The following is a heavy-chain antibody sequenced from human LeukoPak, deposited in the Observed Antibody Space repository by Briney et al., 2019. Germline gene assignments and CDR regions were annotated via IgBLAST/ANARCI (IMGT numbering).Heavy chain of an antibody. D-gene: IGHD5-18*01. CDR1: GYTFTSYY. J-gene: IGHJ3*02. CDR3: ARDAVGRTWIQLWLPRGAFDI. V-gene: IGHV1-46*01. Sequence: ASVKVSCKASGYTFTSYYMHWVRQAPGQGLEWMGIINPIGGSTSYARKFQGRVTMTRDMSTSTVYMELSSLRSEETAVYYCARDAVGRTWIQLWLPRGAFDIWGQGTMVTVSS. CDR2: INPIGGST.